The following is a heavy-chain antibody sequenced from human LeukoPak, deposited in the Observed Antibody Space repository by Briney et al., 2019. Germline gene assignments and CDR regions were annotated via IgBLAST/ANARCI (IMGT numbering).Heavy chain of an antibody. V-gene: IGHV3-21*01. CDR2: ISSSSSYI. CDR1: GFTFSSYS. CDR3: ARESRDSSSWYLPEYYYYGMDV. D-gene: IGHD6-13*01. J-gene: IGHJ6*02. Sequence: GGSLRLSCAASGFTFSSYSMNWVRQAPGKGLEWVSSISSSSSYIYYADSVKGRFTISRDNAKNSLYLQMNSLRAEDTAVYYCARESRDSSSWYLPEYYYYGMDVWGQGTTVTASS.